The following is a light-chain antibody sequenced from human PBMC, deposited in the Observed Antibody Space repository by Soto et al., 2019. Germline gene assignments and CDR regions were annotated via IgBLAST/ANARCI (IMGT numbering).Light chain of an antibody. V-gene: IGLV2-8*01. CDR1: SSDIGAYIY. CDR3: SSYAGSNTFV. J-gene: IGLJ1*01. Sequence: QSALTQPPSASGSPGQSVTISCTGTSSDIGAYIYVSWYQQHPGKAPKLMISEVSRRPSGVPERFSGSKSGNTASLTVSGLQADDEAHYYCSSYAGSNTFVFVTGTKLTVL. CDR2: EVS.